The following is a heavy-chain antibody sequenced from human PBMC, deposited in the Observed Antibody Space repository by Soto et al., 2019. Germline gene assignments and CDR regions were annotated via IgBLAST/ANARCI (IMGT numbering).Heavy chain of an antibody. J-gene: IGHJ6*02. D-gene: IGHD2-15*01. Sequence: QVQLVQSGAEVKKPGASVKVSCKASGYTFTSYYMHWVRQAPGQGLEWMGIINPSGGSTSYAQKFQGRVTMTRDTSTSTVYMELSSLRSEDTAVYYCARADGSSDHHYYYGMDVWGQGTTVTVSS. CDR3: ARADGSSDHHYYYGMDV. V-gene: IGHV1-46*01. CDR1: GYTFTSYY. CDR2: INPSGGST.